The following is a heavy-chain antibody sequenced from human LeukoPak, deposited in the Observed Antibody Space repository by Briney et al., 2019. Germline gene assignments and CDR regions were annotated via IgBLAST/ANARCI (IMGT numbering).Heavy chain of an antibody. CDR3: TTGGVYGDYGDY. CDR2: IKSKTDGGTT. Sequence: GGSLRLSCAASGFTFSSYAMSWVRQAPGKGLEWVGRIKSKTDGGTTDYAAPVKGRFTISRDDSKNTLYLQMNSLKTEDTAVYYCTTGGVYGDYGDYWGQGTLVTVSS. D-gene: IGHD4-17*01. J-gene: IGHJ4*02. V-gene: IGHV3-15*01. CDR1: GFTFSSYA.